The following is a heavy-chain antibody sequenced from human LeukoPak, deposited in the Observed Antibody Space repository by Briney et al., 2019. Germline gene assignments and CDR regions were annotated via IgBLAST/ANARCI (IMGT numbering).Heavy chain of an antibody. CDR1: GFTFDNYA. J-gene: IGHJ4*02. CDR2: LSWNSGSI. V-gene: IGHV3-9*01. CDR3: AKDRSGGSGTYIDY. Sequence: GGSLRLSCAASGFTFDNYAMYWVREAPGKGLEWVSGLSWNSGSIGYADSVKGRFTVSRDNAKNSLYLQMNGLRPEDTALYYCAKDRSGGSGTYIDYWGQGTLVTVSS. D-gene: IGHD3-10*01.